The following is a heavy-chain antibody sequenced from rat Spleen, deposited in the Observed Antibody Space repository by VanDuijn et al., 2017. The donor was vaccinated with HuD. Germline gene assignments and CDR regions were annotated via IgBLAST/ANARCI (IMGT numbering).Heavy chain of an antibody. V-gene: IGHV5-27*01. CDR2: INTGGGST. Sequence: EVQLVESGGGLVQPGRSLKLSCAASGFTFSDYAMAWVRQAPKKGLEWVTYINTGGGSTYYRDSVKGRFTVSRDNPKSTLSLQMDSLRSEDTATYYCTTTWNFDYWGQGVMVTVSS. CDR1: GFTFSDYA. CDR3: TTTWNFDY. J-gene: IGHJ2*01.